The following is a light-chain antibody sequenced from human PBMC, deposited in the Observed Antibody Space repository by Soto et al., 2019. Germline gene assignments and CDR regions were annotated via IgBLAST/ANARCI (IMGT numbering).Light chain of an antibody. V-gene: IGKV1-27*01. CDR1: KRSGTN. CDR3: QKHSTAPLT. J-gene: IGKJ4*01. Sequence: DIQMTQSPSSLCASLGDSVTLTCRASKRSGTNLNWYQQRPGKAPKLLIYAVSTLQSGVPSRFSGSGYGTEFTLTISNLQPEDVATYYCQKHSTAPLTFGGGTKVDI. CDR2: AVS.